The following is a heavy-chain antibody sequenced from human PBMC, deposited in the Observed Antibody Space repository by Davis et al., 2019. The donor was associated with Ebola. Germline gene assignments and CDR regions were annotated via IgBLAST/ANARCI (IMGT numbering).Heavy chain of an antibody. J-gene: IGHJ6*02. V-gene: IGHV4-34*01. Sequence: SETLSLTCAVYGGSFSGYYWSWIRQPPRKGLEWIGEINHSGSTNYNPSLKSRVTISVDTSKNQFSLKLSSVTAADTAVYYCARGKIVVVVAATHYYYYGMDVWGQGTTVTVSS. CDR3: ARGKIVVVVAATHYYYYGMDV. CDR2: INHSGST. D-gene: IGHD2-15*01. CDR1: GGSFSGYY.